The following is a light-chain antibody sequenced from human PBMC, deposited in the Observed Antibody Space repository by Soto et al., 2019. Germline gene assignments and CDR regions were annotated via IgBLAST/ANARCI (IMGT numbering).Light chain of an antibody. CDR1: QSIRHY. CDR3: QHHNSYSQT. CDR2: GAS. J-gene: IGKJ1*01. Sequence: DIQMTQSPPTLSASVGDRVTITCRASQSIRHYLAWYQQTPRKTPKHLNYGASTLQSGVPTRFSGSGSGTEFTLTISSLQPDDFGTYFCQHHNSYSQTFGQGTKVDIK. V-gene: IGKV1-5*01.